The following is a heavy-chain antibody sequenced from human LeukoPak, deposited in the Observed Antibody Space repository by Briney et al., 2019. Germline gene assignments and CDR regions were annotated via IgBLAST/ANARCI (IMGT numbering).Heavy chain of an antibody. CDR1: GGSISSYY. CDR2: IYYSGST. V-gene: IGHV4-59*01. Sequence: PSETLSLTCTVSGGSISSYYWSWIRQPPGKGLEWIGYIYYSGSTNYNPSLKSRVTISVDTSKNQFSLKLSSVTAADTAVYYCARSGTRVPAAATYYYYYYMDVWCKGTTVTVSS. D-gene: IGHD2-2*01. J-gene: IGHJ6*03. CDR3: ARSGTRVPAAATYYYYYYMDV.